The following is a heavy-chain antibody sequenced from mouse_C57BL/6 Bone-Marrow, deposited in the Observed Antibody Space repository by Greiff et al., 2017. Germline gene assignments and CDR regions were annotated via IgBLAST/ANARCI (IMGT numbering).Heavy chain of an antibody. CDR3: AIEGESYYFDY. CDR1: GYTFTSYW. V-gene: IGHV1-74*01. Sequence: QVQLQQPGAELVKPGASVKVSCKASGYTFTSYWMHWVKQRPGQGLEWIGRIHPSDSDTNYNQKFKGKATLTIDKSSSTAYMQLSSLTSEDSAVYYCAIEGESYYFDYWGQGTTLTVSS. CDR2: IHPSDSDT. J-gene: IGHJ2*01.